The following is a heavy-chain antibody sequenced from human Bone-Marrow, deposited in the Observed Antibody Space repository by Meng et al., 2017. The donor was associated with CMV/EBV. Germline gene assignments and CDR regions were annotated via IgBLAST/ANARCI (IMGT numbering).Heavy chain of an antibody. J-gene: IGHJ4*02. V-gene: IGHV3-21*01. D-gene: IGHD2-15*01. CDR3: ARDASKIYYFDY. Sequence: GGSLRLSCAASGFTSSSYSMNWVRQAPGKGLEWVSSISSSSSYIYYADSVKGRFTISRDNAKNSLYLQMNSLRAEDTAVYYCARDASKIYYFDYWGQGTLVTVSS. CDR1: GFTSSSYS. CDR2: ISSSSSYI.